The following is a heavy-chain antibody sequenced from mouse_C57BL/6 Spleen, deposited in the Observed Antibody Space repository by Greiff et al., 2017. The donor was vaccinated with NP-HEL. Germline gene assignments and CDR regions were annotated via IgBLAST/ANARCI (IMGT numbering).Heavy chain of an antibody. CDR3: ASPLLYYDIVHYAMDY. D-gene: IGHD2-4*01. V-gene: IGHV7-3*01. CDR2: IRNKANGYTT. Sequence: EVMLVESGGGLVQPGGSLSLSCAASGFTFTDHYMSWVRQPPGKALEWLGFIRNKANGYTTEYSASVQGRFTISRDNSQCILYLQMNALRAEDSATYYWASPLLYYDIVHYAMDYWGQGTSVTVSS. CDR1: GFTFTDHY. J-gene: IGHJ4*01.